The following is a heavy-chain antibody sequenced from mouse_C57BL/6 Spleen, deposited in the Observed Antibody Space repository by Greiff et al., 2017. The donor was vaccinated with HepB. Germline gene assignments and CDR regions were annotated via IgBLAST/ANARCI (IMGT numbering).Heavy chain of an antibody. CDR2: IDPSDSYT. CDR3: ARRDDNDGNFDY. CDR1: GYTFTSYW. J-gene: IGHJ2*01. D-gene: IGHD2-4*01. Sequence: QVQLQQPGAELVMPGASVKLSCKASGYTFTSYWMHWVKQRPGQGLEWIGEIDPSDSYTNYNQKFKGKSTLTVDKSSSTAYMQLSSLTSEDSAVYYCARRDDNDGNFDYWGKGTTLTVSS. V-gene: IGHV1-69*01.